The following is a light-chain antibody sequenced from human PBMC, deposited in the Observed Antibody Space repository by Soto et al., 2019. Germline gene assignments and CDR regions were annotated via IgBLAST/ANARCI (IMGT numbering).Light chain of an antibody. CDR2: DVS. CDR3: CSYAGSYTWV. V-gene: IGLV2-11*01. J-gene: IGLJ3*02. CDR1: SSDVGDYND. Sequence: QSALTQPRSGSGSPGQSVTISCTGSSSDVGDYNDVSWYQQHPGKAPKLMIYDVSKRPSGVPDRFSGSKSGNTASLTISGLQAEDEADYYCCSYAGSYTWVFGGGTQLTVL.